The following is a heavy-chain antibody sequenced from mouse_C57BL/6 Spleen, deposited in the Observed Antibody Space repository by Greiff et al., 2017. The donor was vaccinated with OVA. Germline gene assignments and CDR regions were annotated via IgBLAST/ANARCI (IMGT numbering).Heavy chain of an antibody. Sequence: QVQLQQPGAELVKPGASVKLSCKASGYTFTSYWMQWVKQRPGQGLEWIGEIDPSDSYTNYNQKFKGKATLTVDTSSSTAYMQLSSLTSEDSAVYYGARRGGWDVYYAMDYWGQGTSVTVSS. V-gene: IGHV1-50*01. D-gene: IGHD4-1*01. J-gene: IGHJ4*01. CDR2: IDPSDSYT. CDR1: GYTFTSYW. CDR3: ARRGGWDVYYAMDY.